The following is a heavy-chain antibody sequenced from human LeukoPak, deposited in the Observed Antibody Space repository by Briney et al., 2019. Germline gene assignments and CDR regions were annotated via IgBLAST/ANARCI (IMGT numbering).Heavy chain of an antibody. Sequence: ASVKVSCKASGYTFTGYYMHWVRQAPGQGLEWMGWINPNSGGTNYAQKFQGRVTMTRDTSISTAYMELSRLRSDDRAVYYCARDPPKYYDFWSGYYEDYWGQGTLVTVSS. CDR3: ARDPPKYYDFWSGYYEDY. CDR1: GYTFTGYY. V-gene: IGHV1-2*02. D-gene: IGHD3-3*01. CDR2: INPNSGGT. J-gene: IGHJ4*02.